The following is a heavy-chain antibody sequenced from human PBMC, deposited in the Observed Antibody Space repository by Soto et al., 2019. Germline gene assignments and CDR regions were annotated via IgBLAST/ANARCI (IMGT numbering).Heavy chain of an antibody. D-gene: IGHD2-2*01. CDR1: GGSFSGYY. CDR2: INHSGST. CDR3: ARGPDIVVVPAADAPPHNWFDP. J-gene: IGHJ5*02. Sequence: PSETLSLTCAVYGGSFSGYYWSWIRQPPGKGLEWIGEINHSGSTNYNPSLKSRVTISVDTSKNQFSLKLSSVTAADTAVYYCARGPDIVVVPAADAPPHNWFDPWGQGTLVTVSS. V-gene: IGHV4-34*01.